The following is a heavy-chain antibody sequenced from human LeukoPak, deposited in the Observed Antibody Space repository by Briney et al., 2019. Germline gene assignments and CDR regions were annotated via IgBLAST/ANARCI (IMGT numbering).Heavy chain of an antibody. J-gene: IGHJ4*02. D-gene: IGHD3-3*01. CDR3: ARLSSLRYYFDY. Sequence: SETLSPTCTVSGGSISSYYWSWIRQPPGKGLEWIGYIYYSGSTNYNPSLESRVTISVDTSKNQFSLNLSSVTAADTAVYYCARLSSLRYYFDYWGQGILVTVSS. CDR2: IYYSGST. V-gene: IGHV4-59*01. CDR1: GGSISSYY.